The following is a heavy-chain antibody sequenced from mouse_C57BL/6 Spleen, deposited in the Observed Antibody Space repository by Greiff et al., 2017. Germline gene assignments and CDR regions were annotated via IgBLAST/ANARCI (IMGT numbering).Heavy chain of an antibody. V-gene: IGHV1-54*01. Sequence: QVQLQQSGAELVRPGTSVKVSCKASGYAFTNYLIEWVKQRPGPGLEWIGVINPGSGGTNYNEKFKGKATLTADKSSSTAYMQLSSLTSEDSAVYFCATYGNAMDYWGQGTSVTVSS. CDR3: ATYGNAMDY. D-gene: IGHD2-1*01. CDR2: INPGSGGT. CDR1: GYAFTNYL. J-gene: IGHJ4*01.